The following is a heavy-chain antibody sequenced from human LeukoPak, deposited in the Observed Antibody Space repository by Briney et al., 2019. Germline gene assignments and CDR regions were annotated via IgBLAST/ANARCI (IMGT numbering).Heavy chain of an antibody. V-gene: IGHV3-9*01. CDR2: VTWHSENV. Sequence: GGSLRLSCVASGFTFDDYAMHWVRQAPGQGLEWVSGVTWHSENVDYADSVKGRFTISRDNSKNTLYLQMNSLRAEDTAVYYCARVSIGYSSSWYVHYYYGMDVWGQGTTVTVSS. CDR1: GFTFDDYA. D-gene: IGHD6-13*01. J-gene: IGHJ6*02. CDR3: ARVSIGYSSSWYVHYYYGMDV.